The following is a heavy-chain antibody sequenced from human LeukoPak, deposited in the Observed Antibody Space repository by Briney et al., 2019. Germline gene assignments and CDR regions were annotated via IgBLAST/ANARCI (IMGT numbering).Heavy chain of an antibody. CDR3: AKSRAYYYDSSARAAFDI. D-gene: IGHD3-22*01. V-gene: IGHV3-74*01. CDR1: GFTFSSYW. Sequence: GGSLRLSCAASGFTFSSYWMHWVRQAPGKGLVWVSRINSDGSSTSYADSVKGRFTISRDNAKNTLYLQMNSLRAEDTAVYYCAKSRAYYYDSSARAAFDIWGQGTMVTVSS. J-gene: IGHJ3*02. CDR2: INSDGSST.